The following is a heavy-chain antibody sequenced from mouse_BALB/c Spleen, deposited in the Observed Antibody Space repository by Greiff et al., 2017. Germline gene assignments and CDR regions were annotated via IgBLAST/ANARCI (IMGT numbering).Heavy chain of an antibody. CDR3: ARESDYGSSFLFDY. D-gene: IGHD1-1*01. CDR1: GYTFTDYN. Sequence: EVQLQESGPELVKPGASVKIPCKASGYTFTDYNMDWVKQSHGKSLEWIGDINPNNGGTIYNQKFKGKATLTVDKSSSTAYMELRSLTSEETAVYYCARESDYGSSFLFDYWGQGTTLTVSS. CDR2: INPNNGGT. J-gene: IGHJ2*01. V-gene: IGHV1-18*01.